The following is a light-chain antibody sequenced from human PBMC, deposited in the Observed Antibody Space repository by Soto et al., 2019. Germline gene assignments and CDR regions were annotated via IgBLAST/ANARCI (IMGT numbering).Light chain of an antibody. J-gene: IGKJ4*01. Sequence: DIQMTQSSSSLSASVGDRVTITCRASQSISNSLNWYQQKPGKAPKLLIYAASSLQSGVPSRFSGSGSGTDFTLTISSLQPEDFATYYCQQSYSTPRTFGGGTKVEIK. CDR3: QQSYSTPRT. CDR1: QSISNS. CDR2: AAS. V-gene: IGKV1-39*01.